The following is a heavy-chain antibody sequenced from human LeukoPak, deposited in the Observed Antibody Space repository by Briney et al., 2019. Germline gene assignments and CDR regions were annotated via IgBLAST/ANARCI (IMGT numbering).Heavy chain of an antibody. J-gene: IGHJ4*02. V-gene: IGHV4-34*01. CDR3: AGVTVRGVLYYFDY. CDR1: GGSFSGYY. Sequence: SETLSLTCAVYGGSFSGYYWSWIRQPPGKGLEWIGEINHSGSTNYNPSLKSRVTISVDTSKNQFSPKLSSVTAADTAVYYCAGVTVRGVLYYFDYWGQGTLVTVSS. CDR2: INHSGST. D-gene: IGHD3-10*01.